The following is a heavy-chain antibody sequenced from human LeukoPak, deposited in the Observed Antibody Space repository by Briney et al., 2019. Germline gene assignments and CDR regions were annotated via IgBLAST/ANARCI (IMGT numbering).Heavy chain of an antibody. CDR1: GGSISSYY. V-gene: IGHV4-59*01. CDR2: IYYSGST. D-gene: IGHD3-3*01. CDR3: ARAVYYDFWSGYYTWDVTGSYYYYYMDV. J-gene: IGHJ6*03. Sequence: SETLSLTCTVSGGSISSYYWSWIRQPPGKGLEWIGYIYYSGSTNYNPSLKSRVTISVDTSKNQFSLKLSSVTAADTAVYYCARAVYYDFWSGYYTWDVTGSYYYYYMDVSGKGTTVTVSS.